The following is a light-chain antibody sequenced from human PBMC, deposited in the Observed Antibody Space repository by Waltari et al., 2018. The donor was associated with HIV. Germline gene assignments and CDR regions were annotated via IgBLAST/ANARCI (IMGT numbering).Light chain of an antibody. CDR1: ELTNQY. J-gene: IGLJ2*01. V-gene: IGLV3-25*03. Sequence: SSDLTQAPSLSVSPGQTPSFSCPGHELTNQYVHWYQEKAGQAPVLVISRDSERPLGIPERFSGSRSGSLATLTITGVLADDEADYYCQAAAPSGTSVTFGGGTKLTVL. CDR2: RDS. CDR3: QAAAPSGTSVT.